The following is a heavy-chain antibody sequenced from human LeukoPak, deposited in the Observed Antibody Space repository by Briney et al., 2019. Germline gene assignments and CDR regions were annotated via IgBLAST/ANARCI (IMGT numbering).Heavy chain of an antibody. J-gene: IGHJ5*02. D-gene: IGHD2-21*01. CDR3: ARERCYSHWFDP. Sequence: PSETLSLTCTVSGGSISSSSYYWGWIRQPPGKGLEWIGSIYYSGSTYYNPSLKSRVTISVDTSKNQFSLKLSSVTAADTAVYYCARERCYSHWFDPWGQGTLVTVSS. CDR1: GGSISSSSYY. CDR2: IYYSGST. V-gene: IGHV4-39*07.